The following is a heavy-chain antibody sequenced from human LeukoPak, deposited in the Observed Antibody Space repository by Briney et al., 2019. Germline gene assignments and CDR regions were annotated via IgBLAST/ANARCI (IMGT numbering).Heavy chain of an antibody. D-gene: IGHD1-26*01. V-gene: IGHV1-2*02. CDR2: INPNSGGT. CDR3: AGGGSYSYFDY. CDR1: GYTFTGYY. Sequence: AAVQVSCQACGYTFTGYYMHWVRPAPGQGVAWMGWINPNSGGTNYAQKFQGRVTMTRDTSISTAYMELSRLRSDDTAVYYCAGGGSYSYFDYWGQGTLVTVSS. J-gene: IGHJ4*02.